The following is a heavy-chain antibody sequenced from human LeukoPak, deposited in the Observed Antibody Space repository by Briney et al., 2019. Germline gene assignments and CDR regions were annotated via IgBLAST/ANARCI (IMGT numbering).Heavy chain of an antibody. CDR2: IIPIFGTA. D-gene: IGHD1-26*01. Sequence: GASVKVSCKASGYTFTSYDINWVRQAPGQGLEWMGGIIPIFGTANYAQKFQGRVTITADESTSTAYMELSSLRSEDTAVYYCEMYSGSYSYYFDYWGQGTLVTVSS. CDR3: EMYSGSYSYYFDY. V-gene: IGHV1-69*13. J-gene: IGHJ4*02. CDR1: GYTFTSYD.